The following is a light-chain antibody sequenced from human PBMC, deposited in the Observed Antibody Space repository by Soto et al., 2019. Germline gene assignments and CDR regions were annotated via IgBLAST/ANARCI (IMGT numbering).Light chain of an antibody. V-gene: IGLV2-14*01. Sequence: QSVLTQPASVSGSPGQSITISCTGTSSDVGAYNFVSWYQHHPGRAPKVIIYEVTIRPSGVSNRFSGSKSGNTASLTISGLQAEDEADYYCSSYTTRAAYVFGSGTKVTVL. CDR2: EVT. CDR1: SSDVGAYNF. CDR3: SSYTTRAAYV. J-gene: IGLJ1*01.